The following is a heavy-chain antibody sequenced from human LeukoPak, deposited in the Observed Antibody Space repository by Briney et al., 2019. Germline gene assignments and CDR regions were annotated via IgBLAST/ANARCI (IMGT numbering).Heavy chain of an antibody. V-gene: IGHV3-23*01. CDR1: GFTFSSYG. CDR2: ISGSGGST. D-gene: IGHD3-22*01. Sequence: GGSLRLSCAASGFTFSSYGMSWVRQAPGKGLEWVSAISGSGGSTYYADSVKGRFTISRDNSKNTLYLQMNSLRAKDTAVYYCAKSPSVVVIFDAFDIWGQGTMVTVSS. CDR3: AKSPSVVVIFDAFDI. J-gene: IGHJ3*02.